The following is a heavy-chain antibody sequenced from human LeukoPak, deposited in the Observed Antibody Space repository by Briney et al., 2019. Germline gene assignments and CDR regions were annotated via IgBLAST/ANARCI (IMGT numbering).Heavy chain of an antibody. CDR3: AKDRGGCSSTSCYPKVSTF. CDR2: IRYDGSNK. D-gene: IGHD2-2*01. V-gene: IGHV3-30*02. CDR1: GFTFSSYG. J-gene: IGHJ4*02. Sequence: GESLKISCAASGFTFSSYGMHWVRQAPGKGLEWVAFIRYDGSNKYYADSVKGRFTISRDNSKNTLYLQMNSLRAEDTAVYYCAKDRGGCSSTSCYPKVSTFGGQGTLVTVSS.